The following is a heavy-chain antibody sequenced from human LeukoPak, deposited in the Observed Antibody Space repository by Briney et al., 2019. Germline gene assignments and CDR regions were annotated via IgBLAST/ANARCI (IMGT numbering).Heavy chain of an antibody. J-gene: IGHJ4*02. D-gene: IGHD1-26*01. CDR1: GFTFSDYY. CDR3: AGLLSGSYWDFDY. CDR2: ISSSGSTI. V-gene: IGHV3-11*04. Sequence: GGSLRLSCAASGFTFSDYYMSWIRQAPGKGLEWVSYISSSGSTIYYADSVKGRFTISRDNAKNSLYLQMNSLRAEDTAVYYCAGLLSGSYWDFDYWGQGTLVTVSS.